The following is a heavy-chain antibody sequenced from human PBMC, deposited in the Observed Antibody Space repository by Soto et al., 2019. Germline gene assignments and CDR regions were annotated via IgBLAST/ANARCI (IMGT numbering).Heavy chain of an antibody. CDR2: ISLYSDGK. Sequence: QVQLVQSGGEVKRPGASVKVSCKTSGYTFSNYSITWVRQAPGQPLEWLGWISLYSDGKNYAQKFQGRVSMTTDTSTTTAYMELRSLRSDDTAVYYCARVVPGAEAWFGPWGQGTLVTVSS. J-gene: IGHJ5*02. V-gene: IGHV1-18*01. CDR1: GYTFSNYS. CDR3: ARVVPGAEAWFGP. D-gene: IGHD2-2*01.